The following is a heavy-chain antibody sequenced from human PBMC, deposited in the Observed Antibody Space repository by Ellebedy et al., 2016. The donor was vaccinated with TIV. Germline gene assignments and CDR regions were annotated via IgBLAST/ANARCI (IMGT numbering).Heavy chain of an antibody. CDR3: ASDRTYTSGFPSGADY. CDR2: ISAYNGNT. Sequence: ASVKVSXKASGYTFTSYGISWVRQAPGQGLEWMGWISAYNGNTNYAQKLQGRVTMTTDTSTSTAYMELRSLRSDDTAVYYCASDRTYTSGFPSGADYWGQGTLVTVSS. D-gene: IGHD6-19*01. V-gene: IGHV1-18*01. CDR1: GYTFTSYG. J-gene: IGHJ4*02.